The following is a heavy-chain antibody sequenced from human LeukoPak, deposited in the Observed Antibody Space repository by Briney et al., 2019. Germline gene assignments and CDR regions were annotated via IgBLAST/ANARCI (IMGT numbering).Heavy chain of an antibody. CDR3: AKANHDDYGDYGGAFDI. V-gene: IGHV3-48*01. CDR1: GSTFSSYS. J-gene: IGHJ3*02. D-gene: IGHD4-17*01. Sequence: GGSLRLSCAASGSTFSSYSMNWVRQAPGKGLEWVSYISSSSSTIYYADSVKGRFTISRDNSKNTLYLQMNSLRAEDTAVYYCAKANHDDYGDYGGAFDIWGQGTMVTVSS. CDR2: ISSSSSTI.